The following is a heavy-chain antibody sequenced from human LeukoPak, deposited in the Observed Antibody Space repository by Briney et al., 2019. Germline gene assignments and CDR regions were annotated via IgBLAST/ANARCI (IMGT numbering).Heavy chain of an antibody. CDR3: ATLRPNDAFDI. Sequence: SETLSLTCAVYGGSFSGYYWSWIRQPPGKGLEWIGSIYYSGSTYYNPSLKSRVTISVDTSKNQFSLKLSSVTAADTAVYYCATLRPNDAFDIWGQGTMVTVSS. D-gene: IGHD4-17*01. CDR1: GGSFSGYY. J-gene: IGHJ3*02. CDR2: IYYSGST. V-gene: IGHV4-34*01.